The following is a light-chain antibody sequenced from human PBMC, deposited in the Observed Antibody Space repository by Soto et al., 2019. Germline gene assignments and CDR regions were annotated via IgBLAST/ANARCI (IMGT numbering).Light chain of an antibody. Sequence: DIQLTQSPSFLSASVGDRVTITCRASQGISSYLAWYQQKPGKAPELLIYAASTLQSGVPSRFSGSGSGTEFTLTISSLQPEDFATYYCQHLISHPFTFGPGTKVNIK. V-gene: IGKV1-9*01. J-gene: IGKJ3*01. CDR1: QGISSY. CDR3: QHLISHPFT. CDR2: AAS.